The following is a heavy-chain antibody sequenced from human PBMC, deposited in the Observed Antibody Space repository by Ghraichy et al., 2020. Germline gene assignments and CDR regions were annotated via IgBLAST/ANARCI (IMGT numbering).Heavy chain of an antibody. CDR2: IYHSGST. Sequence: ESLNISCAVSGGSISSSNWWSWVRQPPGKGLEWIGEIYHSGSTNYNPSLKSRVTISVDKSKNQFSLKLSSVTAADTAVYYCARGEDSSSWYVFDYWGQGTLVTVSS. CDR3: ARGEDSSSWYVFDY. V-gene: IGHV4-4*02. CDR1: GGSISSSNW. J-gene: IGHJ4*02. D-gene: IGHD6-13*01.